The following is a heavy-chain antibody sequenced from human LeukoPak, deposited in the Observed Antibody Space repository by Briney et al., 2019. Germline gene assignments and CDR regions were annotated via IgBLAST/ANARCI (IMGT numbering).Heavy chain of an antibody. V-gene: IGHV3-23*01. CDR2: ISGSGGST. Sequence: GGSLRLSCAASGFTFSSYAMSGVRQAPGKGLEGVSAISGSGGSTDYADAVKGRFTISRDTSTNTLYLQMNSLRAEDTAVYYCAKDRGFLEWLPYWGQGTLVTVSS. J-gene: IGHJ4*02. CDR1: GFTFSSYA. CDR3: AKDRGFLEWLPY. D-gene: IGHD3-3*01.